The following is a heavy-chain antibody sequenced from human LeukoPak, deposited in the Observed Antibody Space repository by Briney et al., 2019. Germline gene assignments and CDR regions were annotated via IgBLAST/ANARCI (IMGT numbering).Heavy chain of an antibody. V-gene: IGHV3-23*01. J-gene: IGHJ4*02. CDR2: IHGSGEGT. Sequence: GGSLRLSCAASGFTFRTYAMSWVRQAPGKGLEWVSTIHGSGEGTYYADSVKGRFAISRDNSKNTLYLQLNSLRAEDTALYYLAKNRGRGPHPQYCFDCGGRGPLAPAS. CDR3: AKNRGRGPHPQYCFDC. D-gene: IGHD2-8*02. CDR1: GFTFRTYA.